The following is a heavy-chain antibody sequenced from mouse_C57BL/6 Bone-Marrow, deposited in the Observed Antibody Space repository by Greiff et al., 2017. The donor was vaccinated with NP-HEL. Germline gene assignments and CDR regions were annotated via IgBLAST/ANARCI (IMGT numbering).Heavy chain of an antibody. J-gene: IGHJ2*01. D-gene: IGHD4-1*01. CDR1: GYTFTSYW. V-gene: IGHV1-69*01. CDR3: ARGNWAYYFDY. Sequence: QVQLKQPGAELVMPGASVKLSCKASGYTFTSYWMHWVKQRPGQGLEWIGEIDPSDSYTNYNQKFKGKSTLTVDKSSSTAYMQLSSLTSEDSAVYYCARGNWAYYFDYWGQGTTLTVSS. CDR2: IDPSDSYT.